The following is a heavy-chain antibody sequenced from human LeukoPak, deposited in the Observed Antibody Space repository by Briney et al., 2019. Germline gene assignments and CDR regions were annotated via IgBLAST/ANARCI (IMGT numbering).Heavy chain of an antibody. Sequence: GASVKVSCKASGGTFSSYAISWVRQAPGQGLEWMGWINPNSDGTNYAQKFQGRVTMTRDTSISTAYMELSRLRSDDTAVYYCASGYGDYSPDYWGQGTLVTVSS. D-gene: IGHD4-17*01. CDR2: INPNSDGT. CDR3: ASGYGDYSPDY. CDR1: GGTFSSYA. J-gene: IGHJ4*02. V-gene: IGHV1-2*02.